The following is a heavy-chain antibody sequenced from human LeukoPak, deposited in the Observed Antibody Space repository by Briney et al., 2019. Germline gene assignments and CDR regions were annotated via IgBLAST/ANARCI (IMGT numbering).Heavy chain of an antibody. V-gene: IGHV1-18*01. D-gene: IGHD6-6*01. CDR1: GYTFTSHG. J-gene: IGHJ4*02. CDR2: ISAYNGNT. CDR3: ATSKPGIAARRSYFDY. Sequence: ASVKVSCKASGYTFTSHGISWVRQAPGQGLEWMGWISAYNGNTNYAQKLQGRVTMTTDTSTSTAYMELRSLRSDDTAVYYCATSKPGIAARRSYFDYWGQGTLVTVSS.